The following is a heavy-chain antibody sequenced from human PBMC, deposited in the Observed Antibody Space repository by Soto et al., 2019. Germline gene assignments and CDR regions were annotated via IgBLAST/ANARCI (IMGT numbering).Heavy chain of an antibody. V-gene: IGHV1-3*01. CDR2: INAGNGDT. CDR1: GYTFTNYH. Sequence: QVQLVQSGAEVKKPGASVKVSCKASGYTFTNYHMHWVRQAPGQRLEWMGWINAGNGDTKYSQKFQDTVTFTGDTSASTAYMELSSLRSEDTAVYYCAGIGNSWYIRSDYWGQGTLVTVSS. CDR3: AGIGNSWYIRSDY. J-gene: IGHJ4*02. D-gene: IGHD6-13*01.